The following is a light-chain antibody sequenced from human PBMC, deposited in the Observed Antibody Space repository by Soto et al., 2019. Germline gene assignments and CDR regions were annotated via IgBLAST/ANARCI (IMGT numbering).Light chain of an antibody. CDR2: GAS. J-gene: IGKJ5*01. CDR3: QQYNSCPPIT. V-gene: IGKV3-15*01. CDR1: ESVSSN. Sequence: EIVLTQSPGTLSLSPGERATLSCRASESVSSNLAWYQQRPGQAPRLVIYGASTRATGIPARFSGGGSGTEFTLTISSLQSEDFAVYYCQQYNSCPPITFGQGTRLEIK.